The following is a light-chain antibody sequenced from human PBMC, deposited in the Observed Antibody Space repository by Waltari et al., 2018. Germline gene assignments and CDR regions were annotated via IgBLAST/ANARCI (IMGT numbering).Light chain of an antibody. V-gene: IGLV3-19*01. CDR3: SSRNGRANQVV. J-gene: IGLJ3*02. Sequence: SSELTQDPAVSVALGQTVRFTCQGDSLRTSYASWYQLKPGQAPVLVIYGKDKRHSGIPDRISGYRSGTTSSLTITGAQAEDEADYYWSSRNGRANQVVFAGGTKVTVL. CDR2: GKD. CDR1: SLRTSY.